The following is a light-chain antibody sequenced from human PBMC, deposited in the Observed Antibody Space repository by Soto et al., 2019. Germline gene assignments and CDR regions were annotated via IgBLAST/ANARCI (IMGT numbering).Light chain of an antibody. J-gene: IGKJ1*01. V-gene: IGKV3-11*01. Sequence: EIVLTQSPATLSLSPGERATLSCRASQSVSSYLAWYQQKPGQAPRLLIYDASNRGTGIPARFSGSGSGTDFALPISSLELEDFAVYYCQQRSNWPRTFGQGTKVEIK. CDR2: DAS. CDR3: QQRSNWPRT. CDR1: QSVSSY.